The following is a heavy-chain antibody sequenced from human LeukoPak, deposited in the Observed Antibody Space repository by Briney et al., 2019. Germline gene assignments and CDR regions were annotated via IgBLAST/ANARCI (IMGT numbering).Heavy chain of an antibody. V-gene: IGHV1-2*02. CDR3: ARDLNRVVRGVVGY. J-gene: IGHJ4*02. D-gene: IGHD3-10*01. CDR2: INPNSGGT. CDR1: GYTFTGYY. Sequence: VASVKVSCKASGYTFTGYYMHWVRQAPGQGLEWMGWINPNSGGTNYAQKFQGRVTMTRDTSISTAYMELSRLRSDDTAVYYCARDLNRVVRGVVGYWGRETLVTVSS.